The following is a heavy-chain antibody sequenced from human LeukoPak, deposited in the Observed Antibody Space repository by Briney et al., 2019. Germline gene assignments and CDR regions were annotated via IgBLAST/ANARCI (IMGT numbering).Heavy chain of an antibody. CDR1: GFTFSDYW. CDR2: INSDGSTT. V-gene: IGHV3-74*01. J-gene: IGHJ4*02. Sequence: PGGSLRLSCAASGFTFSDYWMHWVRQAPGKGLMWVSRINSDGSTTSYADSVEGRFIISRDNAKNTLFLEMNSLRAEDTAVYYCAREGFFDCWGRGTLVTVSS. CDR3: AREGFFDC.